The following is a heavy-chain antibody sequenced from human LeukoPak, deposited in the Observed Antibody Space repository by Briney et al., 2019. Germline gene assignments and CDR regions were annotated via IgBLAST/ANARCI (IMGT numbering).Heavy chain of an antibody. V-gene: IGHV1-2*02. CDR3: ARTNSGYDFIPDY. CDR1: GYTFTGYY. D-gene: IGHD5-12*01. J-gene: IGHJ4*02. Sequence: GSVKVSFKASGYTFTGYYMHWVRQAPGQGLEWMGWIHPNSGGTNYAQKFQGRVTMTRDTSLSTAYMELSRLRSDDTAVYYCARTNSGYDFIPDYWGQGTLVTVFS. CDR2: IHPNSGGT.